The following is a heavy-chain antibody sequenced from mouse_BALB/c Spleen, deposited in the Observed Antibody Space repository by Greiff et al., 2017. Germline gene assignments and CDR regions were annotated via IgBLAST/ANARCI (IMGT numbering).Heavy chain of an antibody. V-gene: IGHV1S127*01. D-gene: IGHD3-3*01. CDR1: GYSFTSYW. CDR3: ARRDWDY. Sequence: QVQLQQSGPQLVRPGASVMISCKASGYSFTSYWMHWVKQRPGQGLEWIGMIDPSDTETRLNQKFKDKATLTVDKSSSTAYMQLSSPTSEDSAVYYCARRDWDYWGQGTTLTVSA. J-gene: IGHJ2*01. CDR2: IDPSDTET.